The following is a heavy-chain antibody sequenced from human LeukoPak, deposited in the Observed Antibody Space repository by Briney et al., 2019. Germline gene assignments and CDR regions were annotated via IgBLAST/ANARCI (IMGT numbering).Heavy chain of an antibody. CDR2: ISSSGST. Sequence: PSETLSLTCTVSGDSISSGDYYWSWIRQPAGKGLEWIGRISSSGSTNYNPSLKSRVTISVDTSKNQFSLKLSSVTAADTAVYYCARRTGSYNWNRSLDYWGQGTLVTVSS. CDR1: GDSISSGDYY. D-gene: IGHD1-20*01. CDR3: ARRTGSYNWNRSLDY. J-gene: IGHJ4*02. V-gene: IGHV4-61*02.